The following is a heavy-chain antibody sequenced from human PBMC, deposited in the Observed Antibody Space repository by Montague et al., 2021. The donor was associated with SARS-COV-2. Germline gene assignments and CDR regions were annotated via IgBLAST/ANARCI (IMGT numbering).Heavy chain of an antibody. J-gene: IGHJ4*02. Sequence: SLRLSCAASGFTFSNAWMSWVRQAPGKGLEWAGRIKSKTDGGTTDYAAPVKGRFTISRDDSKNTLYPQMNSLKTEDTAVYYCTTAEYCSSTSCYLWTDYWGQGTLVTVSS. CDR2: IKSKTDGGTT. V-gene: IGHV3-15*01. CDR1: GFTFSNAW. D-gene: IGHD2-2*01. CDR3: TTAEYCSSTSCYLWTDY.